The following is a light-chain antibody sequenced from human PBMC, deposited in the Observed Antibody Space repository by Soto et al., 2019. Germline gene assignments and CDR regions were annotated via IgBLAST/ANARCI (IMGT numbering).Light chain of an antibody. V-gene: IGKV3-15*01. Sequence: EIVLTPSPATLSLSPGERATLSCRASQYITIYLAWYQQKPGQAPRLLIYGASTRATGIPARFSGSGSGTEFTLTISSLQSEDFAVYYCQQYNNWRITFGQGTRLEI. CDR3: QQYNNWRIT. CDR2: GAS. J-gene: IGKJ5*01. CDR1: QYITIY.